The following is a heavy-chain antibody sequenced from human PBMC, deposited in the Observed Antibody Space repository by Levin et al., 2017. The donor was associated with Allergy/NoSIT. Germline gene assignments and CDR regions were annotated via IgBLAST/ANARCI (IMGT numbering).Heavy chain of an antibody. D-gene: IGHD1-26*01. CDR1: GGTFSSYA. CDR3: ARGEWERTGLEYDY. Sequence: SVKVSCKASGGTFSSYAISWVRQAPGQGLEWMGGIIPIFGTANYAQKFQGRVTITADESTSTAYMELSSLRSEDTAVYYCARGEWERTGLEYDYWGQGTLVTVSS. CDR2: IIPIFGTA. V-gene: IGHV1-69*13. J-gene: IGHJ4*02.